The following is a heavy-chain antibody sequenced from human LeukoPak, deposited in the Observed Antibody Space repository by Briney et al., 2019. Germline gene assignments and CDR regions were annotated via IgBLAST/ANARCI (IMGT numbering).Heavy chain of an antibody. CDR3: ARARYTGSPLGFDP. Sequence: SGATLVNPTQTLTLTCTFSRFSLSTSAMSVSWIRQPPGKALDWLARSDWDDDKYYSTSLKTRLTISKDTSKYQVVLTMTNMDPVDTATYYCARARYTGSPLGFDPWGQGTLVTVST. D-gene: IGHD1-26*01. CDR2: SDWDDDK. CDR1: RFSLSTSAMS. J-gene: IGHJ5*02. V-gene: IGHV2-70*11.